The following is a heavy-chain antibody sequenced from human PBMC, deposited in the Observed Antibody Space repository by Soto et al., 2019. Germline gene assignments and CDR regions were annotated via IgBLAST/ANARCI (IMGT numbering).Heavy chain of an antibody. CDR3: ARVVGDCTNGVCLQGAIDY. CDR2: MNPNSGNT. V-gene: IGHV1-8*01. D-gene: IGHD2-8*01. J-gene: IGHJ4*02. Sequence: QVQLVQSGAEVKKPGASVKVSCKASGYTFTSYDINWVRQATGQGLEWMGWMNPNSGNTGYAQKFQGRVPMTRNTSISTAYMELSSLRSEDTAVYYCARVVGDCTNGVCLQGAIDYWGQGTLVTVSS. CDR1: GYTFTSYD.